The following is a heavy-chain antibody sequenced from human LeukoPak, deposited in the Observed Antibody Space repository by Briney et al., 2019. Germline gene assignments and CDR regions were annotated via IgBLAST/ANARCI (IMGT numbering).Heavy chain of an antibody. V-gene: IGHV3-23*01. J-gene: IGHJ4*02. CDR1: GFTFSSYA. D-gene: IGHD3-10*01. Sequence: GGPLKLSCAASGFTFSSYAMSWVRQAPGKGLEWVSAISGSGGSTYYADSVKGRFTISRDNSKNTLYLQMNSLRAEDTAVYYCAKDPSVDYYGSGSPHWGQGTLVTVSS. CDR3: AKDPSVDYYGSGSPH. CDR2: ISGSGGST.